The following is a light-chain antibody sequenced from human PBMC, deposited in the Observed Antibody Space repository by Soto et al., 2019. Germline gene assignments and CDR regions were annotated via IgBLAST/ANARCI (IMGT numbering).Light chain of an antibody. V-gene: IGKV3-20*01. J-gene: IGKJ1*01. CDR2: GAS. Sequence: EIVLNQSPSIRSLSPGDGATLSLRASQSLTKNNLNCYQQKPGRPPRLLIYGASSSATGIPDRFIGSGSGTDFTLTISRLEPEDFAVYYCQQYGSSPRTFGQGTKVDIK. CDR1: QSLTKNN. CDR3: QQYGSSPRT.